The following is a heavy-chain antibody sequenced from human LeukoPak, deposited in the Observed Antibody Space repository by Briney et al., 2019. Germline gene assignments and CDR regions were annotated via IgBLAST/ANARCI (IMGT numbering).Heavy chain of an antibody. V-gene: IGHV3-23*01. D-gene: IGHD6-13*01. J-gene: IGHJ4*02. CDR3: AKGTRHSSSWFLFDY. Sequence: GSLRLSCAASGFTFSSYAMSWVRQAPGKGLEWVSSISGSGGSTYYADSVKGRLTISRDNSKNTLYLQMNSLRGDDTAVYYCAKGTRHSSSWFLFDYWGQGTLVTVSS. CDR1: GFTFSSYA. CDR2: ISGSGGST.